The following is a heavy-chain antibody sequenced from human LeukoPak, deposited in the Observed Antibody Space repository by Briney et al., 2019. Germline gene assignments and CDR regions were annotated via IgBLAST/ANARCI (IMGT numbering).Heavy chain of an antibody. CDR1: GFTFDDYA. D-gene: IGHD6-25*01. CDR2: ISWNSGSI. V-gene: IGHV3-9*01. J-gene: IGHJ4*02. Sequence: GRSLRLSCAASGFTFDDYAMHWVRQAPGKGLEWVSGISWNSGSIGYADSVKGRFTISRDNAKNSLYLQMNSLRAEDTALYYCAKALTAGYSSEIDYWGQGTLVTVSS. CDR3: AKALTAGYSSEIDY.